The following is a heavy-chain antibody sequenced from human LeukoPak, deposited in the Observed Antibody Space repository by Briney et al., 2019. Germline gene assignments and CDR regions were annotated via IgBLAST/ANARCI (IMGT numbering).Heavy chain of an antibody. CDR2: INPNSGGT. CDR1: GYTFTGYY. J-gene: IGHJ5*02. D-gene: IGHD1-26*01. Sequence: ASVKVSCKASGYTFTGYYMHWVRQAPGQGLEWMGWINPNSGGTNYAQKFQGRVTMTRDTSISTAYMELSRLRSDDTAVYYCARDRGSGSYYLGWFDPWGQGTLVTASS. CDR3: ARDRGSGSYYLGWFDP. V-gene: IGHV1-2*02.